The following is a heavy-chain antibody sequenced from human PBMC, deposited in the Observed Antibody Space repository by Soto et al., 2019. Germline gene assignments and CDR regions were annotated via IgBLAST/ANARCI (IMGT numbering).Heavy chain of an antibody. Sequence: GGSLRLSCAPSGFTFSSHSVHWVRQAPGKGLEWVAVVSYDGSERYYAGSVKGRFAISRDNSKNTLFLQMNSLTAEDTAVYYCASRNYYDGRGYYWYYFDFWGQGTLVTVSS. CDR2: VSYDGSER. CDR1: GFTFSSHS. CDR3: ASRNYYDGRGYYWYYFDF. V-gene: IGHV3-30*09. D-gene: IGHD3-22*01. J-gene: IGHJ4*02.